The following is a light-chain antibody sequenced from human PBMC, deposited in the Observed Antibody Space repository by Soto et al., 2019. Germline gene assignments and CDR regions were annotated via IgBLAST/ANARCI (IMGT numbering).Light chain of an antibody. CDR2: GAS. J-gene: IGKJ1*01. CDR3: QQYGSSRWT. CDR1: QSVSSN. Sequence: IVMTHSPATLSVSPRERATLSCRASQSVSSNLAWYQQKPGQAPRLLIYGASTRATGIPARFSGSGSGREFTLTISRLEPEDFAMYYCQQYGSSRWTFAQGTKVDIK. V-gene: IGKV3-15*01.